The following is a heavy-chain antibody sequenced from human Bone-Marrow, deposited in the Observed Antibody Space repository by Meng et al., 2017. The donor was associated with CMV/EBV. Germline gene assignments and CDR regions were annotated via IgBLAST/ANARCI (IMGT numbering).Heavy chain of an antibody. CDR3: ARRNSWSRYLPFYDF. CDR2: INWNGGST. J-gene: IGHJ4*02. Sequence: GESLKISCAASGFTFDDYGMSWVRQAPGKGLEWVSSINWNGGSTGYADPVKGRFTISRDNAKGSLFLQMNSLRAEDTAVYYCARRNSWSRYLPFYDFWGQGTLVTVSS. V-gene: IGHV3-20*04. D-gene: IGHD3-3*01. CDR1: GFTFDDYG.